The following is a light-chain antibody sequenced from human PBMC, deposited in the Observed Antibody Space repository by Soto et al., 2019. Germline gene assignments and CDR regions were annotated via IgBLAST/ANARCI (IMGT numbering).Light chain of an antibody. V-gene: IGKV1-5*03. CDR2: KAS. J-gene: IGKJ1*01. CDR1: QTISSW. CDR3: QHYNSYSEA. Sequence: DIQLTQAPSTLSVSVADRVTITCGASQTISSWLAWYQQKPGKAPKLQTYKASTLKSGVPSRFSGSGSGTEFTLTISSLQPDDFATYYCQHYNSYSEAFGQGTKVDIK.